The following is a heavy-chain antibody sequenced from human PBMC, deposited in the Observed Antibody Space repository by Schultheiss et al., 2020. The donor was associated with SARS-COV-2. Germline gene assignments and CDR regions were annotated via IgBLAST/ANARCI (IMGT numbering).Heavy chain of an antibody. CDR3: ARDLGRVAANWFDP. Sequence: SVKVSCKASGGTFSSYAISWVRQAPGQGLEWMGGIIPIFGTANYAQKFQGRVTMTTDTSTSTAYMELRSLRSDDTAVYYCARDLGRVAANWFDPWGQGTLVTVSS. CDR1: GGTFSSYA. CDR2: IIPIFGTA. J-gene: IGHJ5*02. D-gene: IGHD6-19*01. V-gene: IGHV1-69*05.